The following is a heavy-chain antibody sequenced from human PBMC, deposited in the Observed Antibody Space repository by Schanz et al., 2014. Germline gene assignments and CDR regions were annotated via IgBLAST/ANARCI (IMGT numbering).Heavy chain of an antibody. CDR3: ARGEWSTSQFDY. CDR2: IHHSGST. CDR1: GASISGSSDY. Sequence: QLQLQESGPGLVKPSETLSLTCTVSGASISGSSDYWGWIRQSPGKGLEWIGEIHHSGSTNYNPSRKSRVTIQMDTSKNQFSLKLSSVTAADTAVYYCARGEWSTSQFDYWGHGTLVTVSS. D-gene: IGHD2-2*01. V-gene: IGHV4-39*07. J-gene: IGHJ4*01.